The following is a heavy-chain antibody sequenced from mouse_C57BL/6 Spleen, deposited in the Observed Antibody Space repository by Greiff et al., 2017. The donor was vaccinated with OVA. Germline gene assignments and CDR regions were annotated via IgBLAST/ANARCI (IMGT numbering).Heavy chain of an antibody. Sequence: QVQLQQPGAELVKPGASVKLSCKASGYTFTSYWMQWVNQRPGKGLEWIGEIDPSDSYTNYHQKFKGQATLSVDTSSSPAYMQLSSVTSEYSAVDYCATFRNWGQGTPLTVSA. CDR2: IDPSDSYT. CDR1: GYTFTSYW. CDR3: ATFRN. V-gene: IGHV1-50*01. J-gene: IGHJ2*01.